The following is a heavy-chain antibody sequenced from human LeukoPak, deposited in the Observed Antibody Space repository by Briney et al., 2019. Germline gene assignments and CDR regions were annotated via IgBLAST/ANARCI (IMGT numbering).Heavy chain of an antibody. CDR3: ARDHREQWLVLGFGY. V-gene: IGHV1-18*01. CDR2: ISAYNGNT. D-gene: IGHD6-19*01. Sequence: ASVKVSCKASGYTFTSYGISWVRQAPGQGLEWMGWISAYNGNTNYAQKLQGRVTMTTDTSTSTAYMELRSLRSDDTAVYYCARDHREQWLVLGFGYWGQGTLVTVSS. CDR1: GYTFTSYG. J-gene: IGHJ4*02.